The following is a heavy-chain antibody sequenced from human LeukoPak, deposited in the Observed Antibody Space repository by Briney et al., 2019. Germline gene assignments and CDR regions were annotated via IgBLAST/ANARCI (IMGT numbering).Heavy chain of an antibody. CDR1: GYTFTSYG. D-gene: IGHD3-22*01. CDR2: ISAYNGNT. Sequence: ASVKVSCKASGYTFTSYGISWVRQAPGQGLEWMGWISAYNGNTNYAQKLQGRVTMTRDTSTSTVYMELSSLRSEDTAVYYCATYDSSDYWGQGTLVTVSS. CDR3: ATYDSSDY. J-gene: IGHJ4*02. V-gene: IGHV1-18*01.